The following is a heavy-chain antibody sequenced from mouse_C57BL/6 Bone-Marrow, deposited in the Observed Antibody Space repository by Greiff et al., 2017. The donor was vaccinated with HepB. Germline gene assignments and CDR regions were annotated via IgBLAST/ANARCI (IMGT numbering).Heavy chain of an antibody. V-gene: IGHV1-81*01. D-gene: IGHD1-1*01. Sequence: VQGVESGAELARPGASVKLSCKASGYTFTSYGISWVKQRTGQGLEWIGEIYPRSGNTYYNEKFKGKATLTADKSSSTAYMELRSLTSEDSAVYFCARGVTTGVARYAMDYWGQGTAVTVSS. CDR3: ARGVTTGVARYAMDY. CDR2: IYPRSGNT. J-gene: IGHJ4*01. CDR1: GYTFTSYG.